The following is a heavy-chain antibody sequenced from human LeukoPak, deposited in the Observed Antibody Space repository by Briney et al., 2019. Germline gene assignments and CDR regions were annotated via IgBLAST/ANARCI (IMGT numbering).Heavy chain of an antibody. CDR3: AKDSLYCGGDCSYYYYGMDV. D-gene: IGHD2-21*02. CDR1: GFMFSNYG. Sequence: GGSLRRSCAAAGFMFSNYGMHWVRQGPGKWLEWVAVISYDGRNKNDVYSVKGRFTISRDNSKNTLYLQMNSQRGEDTAVYYCAKDSLYCGGDCSYYYYGMDVWGQGTTVTVSS. V-gene: IGHV3-30*18. CDR2: ISYDGRNK. J-gene: IGHJ6*02.